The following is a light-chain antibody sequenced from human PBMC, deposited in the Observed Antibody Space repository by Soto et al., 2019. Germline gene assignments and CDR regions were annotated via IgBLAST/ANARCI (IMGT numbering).Light chain of an antibody. CDR3: QQYGSSLQT. Sequence: EIVLTQSPGTLALSPGERAALSCRASESVSSTYLAWYQQKSGQAPRLLIYGASSRATGVPHRFSGSGSGTDFTLTISRLEPEDFAVYYCQQYGSSLQTFGQGTKVDIK. CDR1: ESVSSTY. CDR2: GAS. V-gene: IGKV3-20*01. J-gene: IGKJ1*01.